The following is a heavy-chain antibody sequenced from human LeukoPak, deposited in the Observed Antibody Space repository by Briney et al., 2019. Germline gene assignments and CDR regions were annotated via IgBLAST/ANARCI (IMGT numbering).Heavy chain of an antibody. Sequence: GGSLRLSCAASGFTFSSYAMSWVRQAPGKGLEWVSAISGSGGSTYYADSVKGRFTISRDNSKNTLYLQMNSLRAEDTAVYYFAKDGETTVTSPDPIDYWGQGTLVTVSS. CDR1: GFTFSSYA. V-gene: IGHV3-23*01. J-gene: IGHJ4*02. CDR2: ISGSGGST. CDR3: AKDGETTVTSPDPIDY. D-gene: IGHD4-17*01.